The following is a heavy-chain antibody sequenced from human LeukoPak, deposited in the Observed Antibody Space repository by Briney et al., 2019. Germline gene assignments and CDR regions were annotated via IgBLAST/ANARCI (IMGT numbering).Heavy chain of an antibody. CDR3: TRMWLGGSRVSYYMDV. D-gene: IGHD6-19*01. V-gene: IGHV3-49*04. Sequence: PGGSLRLSCTASGFTFGDYAMSWVRQAPGKGLEWVGFIRSKAYGGTTEYAASVKGRFTISRDDSKSIAYLQMNSLKTEDTAVYYCTRMWLGGSRVSYYMDVWGKGTTVTVSS. J-gene: IGHJ6*03. CDR1: GFTFGDYA. CDR2: IRSKAYGGTT.